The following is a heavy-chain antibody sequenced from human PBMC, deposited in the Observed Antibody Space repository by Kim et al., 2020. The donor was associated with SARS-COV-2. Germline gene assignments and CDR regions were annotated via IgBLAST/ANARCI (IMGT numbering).Heavy chain of an antibody. D-gene: IGHD6-13*01. CDR3: ARDRLAAAGTLFDY. CDR2: IIPIFGTA. Sequence: SVKVSCKASGGTFSSYAISWVRQAPGQGLEWMGGIIPIFGTANYAQKFQGRVTITADESTSTAYMELSSLRSEDTAVYYCARDRLAAAGTLFDYWGQGTLVTVSS. J-gene: IGHJ4*02. CDR1: GGTFSSYA. V-gene: IGHV1-69*13.